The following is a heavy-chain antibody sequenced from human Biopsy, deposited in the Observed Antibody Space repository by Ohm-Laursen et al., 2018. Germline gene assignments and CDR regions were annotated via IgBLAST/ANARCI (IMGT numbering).Heavy chain of an antibody. CDR1: GGSLSSYS. J-gene: IGHJ5*02. D-gene: IGHD1-14*01. V-gene: IGHV4-4*07. CDR2: IYTSGIT. Sequence: GTLSLTCLVSGGSLSSYSWSWIRQPAGKGLEWIGQIYTSGITNYNPSLKSRVTMSVDTSKNKFSLRVSSVTAADTAVYYCARDRDRRGWFDPWGQGTLVTVSS. CDR3: ARDRDRRGWFDP.